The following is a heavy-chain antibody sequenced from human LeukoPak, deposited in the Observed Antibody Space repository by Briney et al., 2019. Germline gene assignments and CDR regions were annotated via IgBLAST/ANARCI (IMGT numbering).Heavy chain of an antibody. D-gene: IGHD3-3*01. J-gene: IGHJ6*02. CDR1: GFTFSSYE. CDR3: ARDSDFWSGYRLEYYGMDV. CDR2: ISSSGSTI. V-gene: IGHV3-48*03. Sequence: GGSLRLSCAASGFTFSSYEMNWVRQAPGKGLEWVSYISSSGSTIYYADSVKGRFTISRDNAKNSLYLPMNRLRAEDTAVYYCARDSDFWSGYRLEYYGMDVWGQGTTVTVSS.